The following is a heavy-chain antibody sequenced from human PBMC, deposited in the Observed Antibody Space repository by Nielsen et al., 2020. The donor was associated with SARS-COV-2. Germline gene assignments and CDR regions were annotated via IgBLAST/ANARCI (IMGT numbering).Heavy chain of an antibody. D-gene: IGHD3-16*01. J-gene: IGHJ4*02. CDR3: AKFTRPAWGLFDY. CDR1: GYTFSDYG. V-gene: IGHV3-33*06. CDR2: MWYDGVEK. Sequence: GGSLRLSCVASGYTFSDYGMHWVRQAPGKGLEWVALMWYDGVEKDYADSVRGRFTISRDNSKNTLYLQMNSLRAEDTAVYYCAKFTRPAWGLFDYWGQGTLVTVSS.